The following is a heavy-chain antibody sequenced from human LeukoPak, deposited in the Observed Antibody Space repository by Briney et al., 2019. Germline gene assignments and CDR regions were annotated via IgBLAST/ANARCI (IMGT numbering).Heavy chain of an antibody. CDR1: GGSISSYY. CDR2: ISYSGSS. CDR3: TRGMTNNYYFAMDV. V-gene: IGHV4-59*01. D-gene: IGHD2-8*01. Sequence: SETLSLTCTVSGGSISSYYWSWIRQPPGKGLEWIGYISYSGSSNYNPSLKSRVTVSVDTSKNQFSLKVSSVTAADTAIYYCTRGMTNNYYFAMDVWGQGTTVTVSS. J-gene: IGHJ6*02.